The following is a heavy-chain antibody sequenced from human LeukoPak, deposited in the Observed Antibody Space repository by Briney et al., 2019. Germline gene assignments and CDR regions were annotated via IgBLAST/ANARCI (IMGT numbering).Heavy chain of an antibody. D-gene: IGHD3-16*01. V-gene: IGHV3-7*01. CDR3: ATVFI. CDR1: VFTFGYFW. J-gene: IGHJ4*02. Sequence: QSGGSLRLSCAASVFTFGYFWMSWVRQAPGRGLQWVASMKGDGSLIHYVDSVKGRFTISRDNAKNLLYLQMNSQRPEDTSVYYCATVFIWGQGTLVTVSS. CDR2: MKGDGSLI.